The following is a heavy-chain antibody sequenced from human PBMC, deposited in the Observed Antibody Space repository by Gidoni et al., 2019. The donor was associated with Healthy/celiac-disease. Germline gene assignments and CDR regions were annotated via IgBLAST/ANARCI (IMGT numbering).Heavy chain of an antibody. J-gene: IGHJ6*03. Sequence: EVQLVEFGGGLGKLGGSLRLPCAAHGYTFSNAWMSWVRQAPGKGLGWVGRIKSKTDGGTTDDAAPVKGRFTISKDDSKNTLYLQMNSLKTEDTAVYYCTADFVDYYYMDVWGKGTTVTVSS. V-gene: IGHV3-15*01. CDR3: TADFVDYYYMDV. CDR1: GYTFSNAW. CDR2: IKSKTDGGTT.